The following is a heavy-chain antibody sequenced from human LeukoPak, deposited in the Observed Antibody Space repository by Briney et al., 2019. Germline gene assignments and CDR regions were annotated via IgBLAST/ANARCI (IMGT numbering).Heavy chain of an antibody. CDR2: ISGSGTST. CDR3: AKYLWSGSDAFDI. CDR1: GFSFSSYA. Sequence: GGSLRLSCAASGFSFSSYAMSWVRQAPGKGLGWVSTISGSGTSTYYADSVKGRFTISRDNSRNTLYHQMNSLRAEDTAVYYCAKYLWSGSDAFDIWGQGTRVTVSS. D-gene: IGHD3-3*01. J-gene: IGHJ3*02. V-gene: IGHV3-23*01.